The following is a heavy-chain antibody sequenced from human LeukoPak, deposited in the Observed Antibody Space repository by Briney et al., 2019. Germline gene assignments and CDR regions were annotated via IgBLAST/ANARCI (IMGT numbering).Heavy chain of an antibody. CDR3: ARAYYYDSSGYSGPDY. J-gene: IGHJ4*02. D-gene: IGHD3-22*01. V-gene: IGHV4-34*01. Sequence: PSGTLSLTCAVYGGSFSGYYWSWIRQPPGKGLEWIGEINHSGSTNYNPSLKSRVTISVDTSKNQFSLKLSSVTAADTAVYYCARAYYYDSSGYSGPDYWGQGTLVTVSS. CDR1: GGSFSGYY. CDR2: INHSGST.